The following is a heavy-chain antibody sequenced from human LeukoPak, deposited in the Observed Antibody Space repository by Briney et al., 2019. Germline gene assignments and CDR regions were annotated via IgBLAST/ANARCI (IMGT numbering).Heavy chain of an antibody. CDR3: ARERTTIVSGTTIGAY. D-gene: IGHD2/OR15-2a*01. V-gene: IGHV3-48*03. J-gene: IGHJ4*02. CDR2: INGGGSTV. CDR1: AFTFSSYE. Sequence: GGSLRLSCAASAFTFSSYEMNWVRQAPGKGLEWISYINGGGSTVYYADSVKGRFTISRDNAKNSLFLQMNSLTADDTAVYYCARERTTIVSGTTIGAYWGQGTLVTVSS.